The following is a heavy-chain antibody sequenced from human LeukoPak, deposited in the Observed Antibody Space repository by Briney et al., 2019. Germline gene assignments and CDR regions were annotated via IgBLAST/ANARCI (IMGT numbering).Heavy chain of an antibody. J-gene: IGHJ4*02. CDR2: ICVSGGCT. D-gene: IGHD6-19*01. CDR1: GFTFNTYA. V-gene: IGHV3-23*01. CDR3: AKATVGYSSGRYPGWPADC. Sequence: GGSLRLSCEASGFTFNTYAISWVRQAPGKGLEWVSCICVSGGCTYYADSVKGRFTISRDNSKNTVYLQMNSLTADDTAVYYCAKATVGYSSGRYPGWPADCWGQGTLVTVSS.